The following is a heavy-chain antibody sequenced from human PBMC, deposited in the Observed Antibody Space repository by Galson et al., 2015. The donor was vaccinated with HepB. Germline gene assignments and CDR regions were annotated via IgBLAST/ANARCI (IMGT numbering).Heavy chain of an antibody. J-gene: IGHJ3*02. CDR2: ISGSGSST. CDR1: GFTFSNFG. V-gene: IGHV3-23*01. CDR3: TKDRPYYYDSSGSGDAFDM. Sequence: SLRLSCATSGFTFSNFGMSWVRQAAGKGLEWVSSISGSGSSTYYADSVKGRFTISRDNSKNTLYVQMNSPRVDDTAKYYCTKDRPYYYDSSGSGDAFDMWGQGTIVTVSS. D-gene: IGHD3-22*01.